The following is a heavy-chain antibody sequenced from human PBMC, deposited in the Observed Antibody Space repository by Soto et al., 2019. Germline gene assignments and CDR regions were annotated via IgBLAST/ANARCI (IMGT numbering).Heavy chain of an antibody. CDR1: GGSISSGDYY. D-gene: IGHD3-22*01. CDR2: IYYSGST. Sequence: SETLSLTCTVSGGSISSGDYYWSWIRQPPGKGLEWIGYIYYSGSTNYNPSLKSRVTISVDTSKNQFSLKLSSVTAADTAVYYCARDNGRENYYDSSGYWYYFDYWGQGTLVTVSS. V-gene: IGHV4-61*08. J-gene: IGHJ4*02. CDR3: ARDNGRENYYDSSGYWYYFDY.